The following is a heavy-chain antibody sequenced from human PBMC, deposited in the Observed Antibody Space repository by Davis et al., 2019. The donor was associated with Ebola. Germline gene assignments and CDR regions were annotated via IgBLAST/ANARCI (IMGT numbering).Heavy chain of an antibody. CDR1: GFTFSSYS. V-gene: IGHV3-21*01. D-gene: IGHD2-21*02. CDR3: ARDPALVVTGGGWFFGL. CDR2: ISSSGTYI. J-gene: IGHJ2*01. Sequence: GESLKISCAASGFTFSSYSMHWVRQAPGQGLEWVSSISSSGTYIHQADSVKGRFTISRDNAKNSLFLQMDSLRVEDTAVYYCARDPALVVTGGGWFFGLWGRGTLVTVSS.